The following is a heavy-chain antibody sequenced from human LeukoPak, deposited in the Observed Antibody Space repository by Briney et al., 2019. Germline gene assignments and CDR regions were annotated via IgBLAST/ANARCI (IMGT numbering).Heavy chain of an antibody. CDR3: IKVIMFAFDI. J-gene: IGHJ3*02. Sequence: TGGSLRLSCAASGFTFSSYGMGWVRQAPGKGLEWVSAVSGSGGTTHYADSVKGRFTISRGNSKNTMYLQMNSLRAEDTAVYFCIKVIMFAFDIWGQGTMVTVSS. CDR2: VSGSGGTT. CDR1: GFTFSSYG. V-gene: IGHV3-23*01. D-gene: IGHD3-10*02.